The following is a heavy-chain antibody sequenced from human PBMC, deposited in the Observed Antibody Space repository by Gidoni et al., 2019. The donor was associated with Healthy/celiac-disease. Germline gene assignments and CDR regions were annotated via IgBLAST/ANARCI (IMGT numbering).Heavy chain of an antibody. Sequence: QVQLVESGGGVVQPGRALRLSCAASGFTFSSYAMHGVRQAPGKGLELVAVISYDGINKYYAASVNGRFTISIDNSTNTLYLQMNILRAEDTAVYYCARDFTMIVVGDYWGQGTLVTVSS. D-gene: IGHD3-22*01. J-gene: IGHJ4*02. CDR3: ARDFTMIVVGDY. CDR1: GFTFSSYA. V-gene: IGHV3-30-3*01. CDR2: ISYDGINK.